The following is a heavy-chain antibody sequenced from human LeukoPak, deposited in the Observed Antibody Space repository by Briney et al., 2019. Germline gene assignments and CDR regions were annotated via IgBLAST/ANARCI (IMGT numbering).Heavy chain of an antibody. CDR2: MSGSGGMT. J-gene: IGHJ4*02. V-gene: IGHV3-23*01. Sequence: GGSLRLSCAASGFTLSSYAMSWVRQAPGEGLEWVSAMSGSGGMTYSADSVKGRFTISRDNAKDTLYLEMNSVRAEDTAIYYCAKGPFSYYDASGYNYFESWGQGTLVTVSS. D-gene: IGHD3-22*01. CDR3: AKGPFSYYDASGYNYFES. CDR1: GFTLSSYA.